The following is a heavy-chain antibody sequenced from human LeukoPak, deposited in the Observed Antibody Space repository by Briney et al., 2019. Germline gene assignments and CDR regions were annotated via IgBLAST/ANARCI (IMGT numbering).Heavy chain of an antibody. Sequence: GGSLRLSCAASRFTFSSYWMHWVRQAPGKGLVWVSRIDSDGSSTNYADSVKGRFTISRDNAKNTLYLQMNSLRAEDTAVYYCARPANCGGDCYWATSFDWYFDLWGRGTLVTVSS. CDR2: IDSDGSST. V-gene: IGHV3-74*01. CDR1: RFTFSSYW. D-gene: IGHD2-21*02. J-gene: IGHJ2*01. CDR3: ARPANCGGDCYWATSFDWYFDL.